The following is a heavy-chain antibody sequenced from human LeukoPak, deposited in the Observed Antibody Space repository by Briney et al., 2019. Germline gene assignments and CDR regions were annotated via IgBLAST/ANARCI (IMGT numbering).Heavy chain of an antibody. CDR1: GFTFSSYG. CDR2: ISYDGSNK. J-gene: IGHJ4*02. D-gene: IGHD4-11*01. V-gene: IGHV3-30*03. Sequence: PGRSLRLSCAASGFTFSSYGMHWVRQAPGKGLEWVAVISYDGSNKYYADSVKGRFTISRDDSKNTLYLQMNSLRAEDTAMYYCARGLPPVMKYYFDYWGQGTLVTVSS. CDR3: ARGLPPVMKYYFDY.